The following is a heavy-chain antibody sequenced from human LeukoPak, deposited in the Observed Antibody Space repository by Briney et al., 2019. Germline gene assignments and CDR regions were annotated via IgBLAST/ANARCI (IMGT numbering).Heavy chain of an antibody. Sequence: ASVMVSCKASGYTFTSYDINWVRQATGQGLEWMGWMNPNSGNTDYAQKFQGRVTMTRNTSISTAYMELSSLRSEDTAVYYCARNFLPTYYYGTGFDPWGQGTLVTVSS. V-gene: IGHV1-8*01. CDR2: MNPNSGNT. J-gene: IGHJ5*02. CDR3: ARNFLPTYYYGTGFDP. CDR1: GYTFTSYD. D-gene: IGHD3-10*01.